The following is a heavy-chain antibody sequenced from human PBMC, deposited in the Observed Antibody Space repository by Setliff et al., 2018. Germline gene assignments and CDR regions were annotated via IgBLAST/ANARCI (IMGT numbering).Heavy chain of an antibody. D-gene: IGHD3-16*01. CDR3: ARGTVNWAAFNI. CDR1: GGPFSNYA. J-gene: IGHJ3*02. CDR2: ITPVLDTR. Sequence: ASVKVSCKASGGPFSNYAISWVRRAPEQRLEWLGRITPVLDTRDYSQKFQGRLIITADESTRTVNMELTSLRSEDTALYYCARGTVNWAAFNIWGQGTMGTVS. V-gene: IGHV1-69*11.